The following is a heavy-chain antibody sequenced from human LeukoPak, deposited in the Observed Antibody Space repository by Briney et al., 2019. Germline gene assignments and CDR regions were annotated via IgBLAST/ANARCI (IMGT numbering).Heavy chain of an antibody. V-gene: IGHV3-23*01. Sequence: GGSLRLSCEASGFTSSNYAITWVRQAPGKGLEWVSGISGSGSSTYYADSVKGRFTISRDKSKNTLYLQMDSLRAEDTAVYYCEKVPIAAAETTYLDYWGQGTLVTVSS. CDR1: GFTSSNYA. CDR2: ISGSGSST. D-gene: IGHD6-13*01. CDR3: EKVPIAAAETTYLDY. J-gene: IGHJ4*02.